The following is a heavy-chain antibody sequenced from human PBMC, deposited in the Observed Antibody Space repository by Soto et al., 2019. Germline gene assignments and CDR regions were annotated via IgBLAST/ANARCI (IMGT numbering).Heavy chain of an antibody. CDR2: ISWNSGSI. D-gene: IGHD2-2*01. V-gene: IGHV3-9*01. CDR3: AKLPDKIVVVPAASDMDV. Sequence: DVQLVESGGGLVQPGRSLRLSCAASGFTFDDYAMHWVRQAPGKGLEWVSGISWNSGSIGYADSVKGRFTISRDNAKNSLYLQMNSLRAEDTALYYCAKLPDKIVVVPAASDMDVWGKGTTVTVSS. CDR1: GFTFDDYA. J-gene: IGHJ6*04.